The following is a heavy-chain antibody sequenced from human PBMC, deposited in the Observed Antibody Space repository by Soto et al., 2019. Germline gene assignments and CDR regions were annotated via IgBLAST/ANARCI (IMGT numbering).Heavy chain of an antibody. J-gene: IGHJ4*02. D-gene: IGHD5-12*01. CDR2: IYYSGST. Sequence: PSETLSLTCTVSGGSISSCGYYWSWIRQHPGKGLEWIGYIYYSGSTYYNPSLKSRVTISVDTSKNQFSLKLSSVPAADTAVYYCARKIAGYDSYYFDYWGQGTLVTVSS. CDR3: ARKIAGYDSYYFDY. V-gene: IGHV4-31*03. CDR1: GGSISSCGYY.